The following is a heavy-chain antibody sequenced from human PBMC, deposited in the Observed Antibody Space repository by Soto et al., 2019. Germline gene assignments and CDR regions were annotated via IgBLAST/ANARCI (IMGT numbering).Heavy chain of an antibody. CDR3: ARQRTTVVTQAYFDH. V-gene: IGHV4-39*01. D-gene: IGHD2-21*02. CDR2: IYYSGRT. CDR1: GXCVCSSAYD. J-gene: IGHJ4*02. Sequence: XTLSLPCIVSGXCVCSSAYDRRWIRQPPRKGLEWVWSIYYSGRTYYNPSFNSRLTISIYTSKNPLSLKLSSLTATDTAVYYCARQRTTVVTQAYFDHWGQGALVTISS.